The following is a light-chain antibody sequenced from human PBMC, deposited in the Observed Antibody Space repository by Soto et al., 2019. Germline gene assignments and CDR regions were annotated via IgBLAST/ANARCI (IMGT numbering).Light chain of an antibody. CDR3: QQYNSYSTWT. CDR2: KAS. J-gene: IGKJ1*01. V-gene: IGKV1-5*03. CDR1: QSISSW. Sequence: DIQMTQSPSTLSASVGDIVTITCRASQSISSWLAWYQQKPGKAPKVLIYKASSLESGVPSRFSGSGSGTEFTLTISSLQPDDFATYYCQQYNSYSTWTFGQGTKVEIK.